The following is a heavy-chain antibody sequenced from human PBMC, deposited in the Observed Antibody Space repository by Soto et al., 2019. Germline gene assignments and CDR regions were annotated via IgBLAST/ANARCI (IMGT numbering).Heavy chain of an antibody. V-gene: IGHV3-11*06. CDR3: AREWELNWYYYYYGMDV. D-gene: IGHD1-26*01. CDR2: IGSNSIYT. Sequence: PGGSLRLSCAASGFTFTDYYMSWIRQAPGKGLEWVSYIGSNSIYTNYADSVKGRFTISRDNAKNSVYLQMNSLRAEDTAVYYCAREWELNWYYYYYGMDVWGQGTTVTVSS. J-gene: IGHJ6*02. CDR1: GFTFTDYY.